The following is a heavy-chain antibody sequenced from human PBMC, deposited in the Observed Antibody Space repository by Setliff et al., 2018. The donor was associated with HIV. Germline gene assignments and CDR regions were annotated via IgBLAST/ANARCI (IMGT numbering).Heavy chain of an antibody. J-gene: IGHJ4*02. D-gene: IGHD5-18*01. CDR1: GFTFSRYT. CDR2: INTSGGNT. CDR3: ARGSYGSFDY. Sequence: GSLRLSCAASGFTFSRYTMTWVRQAPGKGLEWVSEINTSGGNTYYADSVKGRFTISRDNSKNTLFLRMSSLRAGDMAIYYCARGSYGSFDYWGLGTLVTVSS. V-gene: IGHV3-23*01.